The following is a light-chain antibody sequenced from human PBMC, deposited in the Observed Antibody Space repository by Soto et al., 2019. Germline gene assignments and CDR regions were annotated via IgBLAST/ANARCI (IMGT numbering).Light chain of an antibody. CDR3: QQYGSSPGWT. CDR1: QSVSSSY. V-gene: IGKV3-20*01. Sequence: EIGLTQSPGTLSLSPGERATLSCRASQSVSSSYLAWYQQKPGQAPRLLIYGASSRATGIPDRFSGSGSGTDFTLTISRLEPEDFAVYYCQQYGSSPGWTFGQGTKVDIK. CDR2: GAS. J-gene: IGKJ1*01.